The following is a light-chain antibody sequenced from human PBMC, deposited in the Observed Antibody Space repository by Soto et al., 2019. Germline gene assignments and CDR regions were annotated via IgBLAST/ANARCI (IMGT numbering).Light chain of an antibody. Sequence: QSVLTQPPSVSGAPGQRVTISCTGSSSNIGAGYVVHWYQQVPGTAPRLLIYANIHRPSGVPDRFSGSKSGTSASLPITGLQADDDAAYYCQSYDNGPHRVFGGGTKLTVL. V-gene: IGLV1-40*01. J-gene: IGLJ3*02. CDR2: ANI. CDR1: SSNIGAGYV. CDR3: QSYDNGPHRV.